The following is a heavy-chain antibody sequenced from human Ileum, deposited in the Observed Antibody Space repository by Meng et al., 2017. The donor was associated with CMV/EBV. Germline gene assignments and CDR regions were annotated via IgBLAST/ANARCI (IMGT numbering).Heavy chain of an antibody. J-gene: IGHJ4*02. CDR1: GLTFSSSW. D-gene: IGHD3-10*01. V-gene: IGHV3-7*01. Sequence: GGSLRLSCTGSGLTFSSSWMNWVRRSPGKGLEWVANIKEDGSEQYYVASVKGRFTISRDNTKNSLFLQMDSLRVEDTAVYLCARSRPFYKVLVDSWGQGTLVTVSS. CDR3: ARSRPFYKVLVDS. CDR2: IKEDGSEQ.